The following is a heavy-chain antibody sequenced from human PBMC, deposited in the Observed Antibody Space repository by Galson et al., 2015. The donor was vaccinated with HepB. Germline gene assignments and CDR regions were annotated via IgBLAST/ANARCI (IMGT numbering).Heavy chain of an antibody. Sequence: SVKVSCKASGGTFSSYAISWVRQAPGQGLEWMGGIIPIFGTANYAQKFQGRDTITADESTSTAYMELSSLRSEDTAVYYCARGPFGELWGWFDPWGQGTLVTVSS. CDR2: IIPIFGTA. CDR1: GGTFSSYA. CDR3: ARGPFGELWGWFDP. J-gene: IGHJ5*02. V-gene: IGHV1-69*13. D-gene: IGHD3-10*01.